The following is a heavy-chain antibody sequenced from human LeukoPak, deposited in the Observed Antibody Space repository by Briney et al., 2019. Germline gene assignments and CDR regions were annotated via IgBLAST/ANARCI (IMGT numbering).Heavy chain of an antibody. CDR1: GGTFSSYA. J-gene: IGHJ4*02. CDR3: AKDLLVRMIAAAGIFDY. V-gene: IGHV1-69*05. D-gene: IGHD6-13*01. Sequence: SVKVSCKASGGTFSSYAISWVRQAPGQGLEWLGGIIPIFGTANYAQKFQGRVTITTDESTSTAYMELSSLRSEDTAVYYCAKDLLVRMIAAAGIFDYWGQGTLVTVSS. CDR2: IIPIFGTA.